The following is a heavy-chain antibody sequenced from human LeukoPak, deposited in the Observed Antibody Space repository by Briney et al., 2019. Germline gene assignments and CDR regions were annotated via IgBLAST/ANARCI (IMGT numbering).Heavy chain of an antibody. CDR3: ANRGL. CDR2: IYSDGRT. J-gene: IGHJ4*02. CDR1: GFTVSSNY. V-gene: IGHV3-53*01. Sequence: GGSLRLSCAASGFTVSSNYMSWVRQAPGKGLEWVSSIYSDGRTYHADSVKGRFTNTRDTSKNTLNLQMNSLRAEDTAVYYCANRGLWGQGTLVAVSS.